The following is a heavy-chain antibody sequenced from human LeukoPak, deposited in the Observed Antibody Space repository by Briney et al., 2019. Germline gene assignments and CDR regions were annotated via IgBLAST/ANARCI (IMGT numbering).Heavy chain of an antibody. CDR3: ARFVDEAAAGTGDDKTSN. CDR2: INPSGGST. D-gene: IGHD6-13*01. J-gene: IGHJ4*02. CDR1: GYTFTSYY. V-gene: IGHV1-46*01. Sequence: ASVKVSCKASGYTFTSYYMHWVRQAPGQGLEWMGIINPSGGSTSYAQKFQGRVTMTRDTSTSTVYMELSSMRSEDTAVYYCARFVDEAAAGTGDDKTSNWSQGTLVTVSS.